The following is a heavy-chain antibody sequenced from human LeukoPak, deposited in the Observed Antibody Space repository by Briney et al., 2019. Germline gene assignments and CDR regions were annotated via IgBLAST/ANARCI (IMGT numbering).Heavy chain of an antibody. CDR1: SGSISTSNYY. D-gene: IGHD3-10*01. CDR3: AGTMVRGVPFDY. Sequence: PSETLSLTCTVSSGSISTSNYYWGWVRQPPGKALEWIGNIFYSGSTYYSPSLKSRVTISLDTSRNQFSLKLNSVTAADTAVYYCAGTMVRGVPFDYWGQGTLVTVSS. J-gene: IGHJ4*02. V-gene: IGHV4-39*07. CDR2: IFYSGST.